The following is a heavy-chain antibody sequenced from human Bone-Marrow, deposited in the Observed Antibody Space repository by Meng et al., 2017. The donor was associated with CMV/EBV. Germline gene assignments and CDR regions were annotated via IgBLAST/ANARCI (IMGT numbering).Heavy chain of an antibody. D-gene: IGHD3-3*01. Sequence: GSLRLSCTVSGYSISSGYYWGWIRQPPGKGLEWIGSIYHSGSTYYNPSLKSRVTISVDTSKNQFSLKLSSVTAADTAVYYCARGGADFWSGYYFDYWGQGTLVTVSS. V-gene: IGHV4-38-2*02. J-gene: IGHJ4*02. CDR1: GYSISSGYY. CDR2: IYHSGST. CDR3: ARGGADFWSGYYFDY.